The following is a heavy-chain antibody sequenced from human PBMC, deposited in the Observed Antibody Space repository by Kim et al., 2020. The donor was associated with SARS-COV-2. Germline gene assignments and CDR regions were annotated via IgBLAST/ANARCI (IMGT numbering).Heavy chain of an antibody. D-gene: IGHD3-10*01. V-gene: IGHV3-11*01. Sequence: GGSLRLSCAASGFTFSDYYMSWIRQAPGKGLEWVSYISSSGSTIYYADSVKGRFTISRDNAKNSLYLQMNSLRAEDTAVYYCARDRSDKSMVRGPEPYYYYGMDVCGQGTTVTVSS. J-gene: IGHJ6*02. CDR2: ISSSGSTI. CDR3: ARDRSDKSMVRGPEPYYYYGMDV. CDR1: GFTFSDYY.